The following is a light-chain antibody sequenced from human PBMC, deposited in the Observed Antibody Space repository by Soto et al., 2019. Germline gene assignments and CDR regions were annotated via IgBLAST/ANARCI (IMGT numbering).Light chain of an antibody. CDR1: QSVSSAY. CDR3: QQYGTSSTRT. CDR2: AAS. V-gene: IGKV3-20*01. J-gene: IGKJ1*01. Sequence: EIVLTQSPGTLSLSPGERATLSCRASQSVSSAYLAWYQHKPGQPPTLLIYAASSRVTGIPDRFSGSGSGTDFTLTFSRLEPEDFAVYYCQQYGTSSTRTFGLSTQVEI.